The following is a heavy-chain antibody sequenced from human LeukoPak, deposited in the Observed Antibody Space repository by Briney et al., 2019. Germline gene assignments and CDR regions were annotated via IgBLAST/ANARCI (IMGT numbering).Heavy chain of an antibody. Sequence: SETLSLTCTVPGGSISSSTYYWGWIRQPPGKGLECIGSIYYSGTTYYHPSLKSRVSISVDTPKNQSFMKRTSMTAANTVYYYCARLSRGSCYGGGQGSLV. D-gene: IGHD3-10*01. CDR3: ARLSRGSCYG. CDR1: GGSISSSTYY. V-gene: IGHV4-39*01. J-gene: IGHJ4*02. CDR2: IYYSGTT.